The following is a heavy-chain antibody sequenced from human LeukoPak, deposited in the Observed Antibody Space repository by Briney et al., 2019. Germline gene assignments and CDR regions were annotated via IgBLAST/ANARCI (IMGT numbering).Heavy chain of an antibody. CDR2: ISSNGDST. V-gene: IGHV3-64*01. D-gene: IGHD3-16*01. CDR3: GREVDGGFDS. CDR1: GFSLSSYT. J-gene: IGHJ5*01. Sequence: PGGSLRLSCAASGFSLSSYTMHWVRQAPGKGLESVSAISSNGDSTYYMNSVKDRFTTSRDNSKNTVYLQMGSLRPEDMAVYYCGREVDGGFDSWGQGTLVTVSS.